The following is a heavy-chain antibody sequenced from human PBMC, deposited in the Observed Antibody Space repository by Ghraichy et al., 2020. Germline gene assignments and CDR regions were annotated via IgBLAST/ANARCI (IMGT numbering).Heavy chain of an antibody. V-gene: IGHV3-23*01. D-gene: IGHD2-15*01. J-gene: IGHJ6*03. Sequence: GGSLRLSCAASGFTFSSYAMSWVRQAPGKGLEWVSAISGSGGSTYYADSVKGRFTISRDNSKNTLYLQMNSLRAEDTAVYYCAGGYCSGGSCQNYYYYYMDVWGKGTTVTVSS. CDR1: GFTFSSYA. CDR2: ISGSGGST. CDR3: AGGYCSGGSCQNYYYYYMDV.